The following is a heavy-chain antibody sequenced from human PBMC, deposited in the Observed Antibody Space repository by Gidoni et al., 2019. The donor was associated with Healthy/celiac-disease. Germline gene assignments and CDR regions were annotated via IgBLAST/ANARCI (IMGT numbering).Heavy chain of an antibody. CDR3: ARRHYYDSSGYAFDI. Sequence: EVQLVQSGAEVKKPGESLRISCKGSGYSLTSYWISWVRQMPGKGLEWMGRIDPSDSYTNYSPSFQGHVTISADKSISTAYLQWSSLKASDTAMYYCARRHYYDSSGYAFDIWGQGTMVTVSS. D-gene: IGHD3-22*01. CDR2: IDPSDSYT. J-gene: IGHJ3*02. CDR1: GYSLTSYW. V-gene: IGHV5-10-1*03.